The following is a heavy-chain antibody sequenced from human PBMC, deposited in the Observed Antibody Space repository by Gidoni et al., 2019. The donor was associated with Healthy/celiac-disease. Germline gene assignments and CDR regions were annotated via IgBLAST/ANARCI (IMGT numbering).Heavy chain of an antibody. Sequence: QITLKESGPTLVKPTQTLTLTCTFSGFSLSTSGVGVGWIRQPPGKALEWLALIYWDDDKRYSPSLKSRLTITKDTSKNQVVLTMTNMDPVDTATYYCAHRLYGIAAEQFDYWGQGTLVTVSS. CDR1: GFSLSTSGVG. CDR2: IYWDDDK. V-gene: IGHV2-5*02. J-gene: IGHJ4*02. CDR3: AHRLYGIAAEQFDY. D-gene: IGHD6-13*01.